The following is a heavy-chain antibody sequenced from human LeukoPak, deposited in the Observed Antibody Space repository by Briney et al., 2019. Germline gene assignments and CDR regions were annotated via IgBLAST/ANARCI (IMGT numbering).Heavy chain of an antibody. D-gene: IGHD3-22*01. J-gene: IGHJ4*02. CDR3: ERDQDDSYDSSGYYWYFAS. CDR2: IIPIFGTA. CDR1: GGTFSSYA. V-gene: IGHV1-69*05. Sequence: ASVKVSCKASGGTFSSYAISWVRQAPGQGLEWMGRIIPIFGTANYAQKFQGRVTITTDESTSTAYMELSSLRSEDTAVYNCERDQDDSYDSSGYYWYFASWYQGTLVTVS.